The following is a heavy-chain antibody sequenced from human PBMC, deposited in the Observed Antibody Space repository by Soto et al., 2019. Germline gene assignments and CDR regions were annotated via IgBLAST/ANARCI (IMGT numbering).Heavy chain of an antibody. V-gene: IGHV4-59*01. CDR1: GGSISSYY. CDR3: AIFPGVTIFRLTFDR. J-gene: IGHJ5*02. D-gene: IGHD3-3*01. Sequence: SEKLPHTNTVSGGSISSYYWSWIRQPPGKGLEWIGYIYYSGSTNYNPSLKSRVTISVDTSKNQFSLKLSSVTASDTAVYYCAIFPGVTIFRLTFDRWGQGTPVTVS. CDR2: IYYSGST.